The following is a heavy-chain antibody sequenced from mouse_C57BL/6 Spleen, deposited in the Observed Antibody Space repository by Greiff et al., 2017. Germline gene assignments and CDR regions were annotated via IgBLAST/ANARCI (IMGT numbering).Heavy chain of an antibody. CDR2: IDPENGDT. CDR3: TAAYYSNYVDY. CDR1: GFNIKDDY. Sequence: EVQLQESGAELVRPGASVKLSCTASGFNIKDDYMHWVKQRPEQGLEWIGWIDPENGDTVYASKFQGKATITADTSSNTAYLQLSSLTSEDTAVYYCTAAYYSNYVDYWGQGATLTVSS. D-gene: IGHD2-5*01. V-gene: IGHV14-4*01. J-gene: IGHJ2*01.